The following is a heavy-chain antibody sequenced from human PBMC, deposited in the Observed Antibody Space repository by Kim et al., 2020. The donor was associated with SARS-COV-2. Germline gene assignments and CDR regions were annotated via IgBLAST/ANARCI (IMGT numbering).Heavy chain of an antibody. V-gene: IGHV3-30*18. CDR2: ISYDGSNK. D-gene: IGHD3-22*01. CDR1: GFTFSSYG. CDR3: AKDQGYYDSSGYYDY. Sequence: GGSLRLSCAASGFTFSSYGMHWVRQAPGKGLEWVAVISYDGSNKYHADSVKGRFTISRDNSKNTLHLQMNSLSAEDTAVYYCAKDQGYYDSSGYYDYWGQGALVTVSS. J-gene: IGHJ4*02.